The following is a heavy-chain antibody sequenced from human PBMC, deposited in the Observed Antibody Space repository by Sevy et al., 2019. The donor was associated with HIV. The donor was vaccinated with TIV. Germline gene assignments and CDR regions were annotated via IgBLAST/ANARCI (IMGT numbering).Heavy chain of an antibody. V-gene: IGHV3-9*01. CDR2: ISWNSGNI. Sequence: GGSLRLSCAASGFTFDDYAMHWVRQAPGKGLEWVSGISWNSGNIDYADSVKGRFTISRDNAKNSLYLQMNSLRAEDTAFYHCAKDRASGNYYVRHYYYYGMDVWGQGTTVTVSS. CDR3: AKDRASGNYYVRHYYYYGMDV. CDR1: GFTFDDYA. D-gene: IGHD3-10*01. J-gene: IGHJ6*02.